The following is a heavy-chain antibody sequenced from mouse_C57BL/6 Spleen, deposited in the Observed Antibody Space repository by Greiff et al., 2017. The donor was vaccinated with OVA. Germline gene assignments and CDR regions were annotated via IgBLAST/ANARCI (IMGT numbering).Heavy chain of an antibody. CDR3: ARDNDYGFAY. CDR2: ISDGGSYT. CDR1: GFTFSSYA. J-gene: IGHJ3*01. Sequence: ESGGGLVKPGGSLKLSCAASGFTFSSYAMSWVRQTPEKRLEWVATISDGGSYTYYPDNVKGRFTISRDNAKNNLYLQMSHLKSEDTAMYYCARDNDYGFAYWGQGTLVTVSA. V-gene: IGHV5-4*01. D-gene: IGHD2-4*01.